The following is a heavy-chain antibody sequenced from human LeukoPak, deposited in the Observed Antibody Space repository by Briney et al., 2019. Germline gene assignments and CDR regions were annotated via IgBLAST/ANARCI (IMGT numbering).Heavy chain of an antibody. J-gene: IGHJ4*02. Sequence: GESLKISCKGSGYRFTSYWIGGVRQMPGKGLEWMGIIYPGDSDTRYSPSFQGQVTISADKSISTAYLQWSSLKASDTAMYYCARRGYYDSSGFDYWGQGTLVTVSS. D-gene: IGHD3-22*01. CDR1: GYRFTSYW. CDR3: ARRGYYDSSGFDY. CDR2: IYPGDSDT. V-gene: IGHV5-51*01.